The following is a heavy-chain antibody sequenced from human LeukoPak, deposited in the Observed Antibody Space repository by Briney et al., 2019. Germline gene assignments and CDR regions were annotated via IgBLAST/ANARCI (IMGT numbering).Heavy chain of an antibody. CDR1: HGTIATHSYF. J-gene: IGHJ2*01. V-gene: IGHV4-39*07. CDR3: VRGVSNDWYFDL. D-gene: IGHD3-3*01. Sequence: SETLSLTCTVSHGTIATHSYFWGWLRQPPGKGLEFVASVQYSGFGYKSPSLRSRVAVSTDTSKNQFSLRLESVTAADTAVYFCVRGVSNDWYFDLWGSGTLVSISS. CDR2: VQYSGFG.